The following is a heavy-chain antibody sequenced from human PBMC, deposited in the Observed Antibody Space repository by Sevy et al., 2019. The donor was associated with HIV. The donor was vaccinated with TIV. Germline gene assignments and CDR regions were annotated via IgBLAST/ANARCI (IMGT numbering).Heavy chain of an antibody. CDR1: GFTFSHYS. J-gene: IGHJ6*02. V-gene: IGHV3-48*02. D-gene: IGHD2-8*02. CDR2: IMNGVNTI. CDR3: ARYWCYGYGMDV. Sequence: GGCLRLSCAASGFTFSHYSMNCVRQAPGKGLEWVSYIMNGVNTIYQADSVKGRFSISRDNAKNSLYLQMNSLRYEDTAVYYCARYWCYGYGMDVWGQGTRVTVSS.